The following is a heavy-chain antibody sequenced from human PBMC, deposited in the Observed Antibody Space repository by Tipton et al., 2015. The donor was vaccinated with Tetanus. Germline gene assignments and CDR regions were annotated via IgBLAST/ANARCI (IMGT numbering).Heavy chain of an antibody. J-gene: IGHJ2*01. V-gene: IGHV3-48*01. D-gene: IGHD3/OR15-3a*01. CDR2: IGSSSQTI. CDR1: GFTFGSYA. CDR3: AKDFISSSWTWSRRYFDL. Sequence: SLRLSCAASGFTFGSYAMNWVRQAPGKGLEWISYIGSSSQTIYYADSVKGRFTISRDSSESALYLQMNSLRPEDTAVYFCAKDFISSSWTWSRRYFDLWGRGTLVAVSS.